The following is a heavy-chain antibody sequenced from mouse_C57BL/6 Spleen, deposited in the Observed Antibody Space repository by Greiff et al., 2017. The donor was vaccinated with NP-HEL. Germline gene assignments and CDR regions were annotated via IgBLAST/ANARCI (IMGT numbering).Heavy chain of an antibody. J-gene: IGHJ3*01. CDR1: GYSITSGYY. D-gene: IGHD3-2*02. CDR2: ISYDGSN. Sequence: EVQLQESGPGLVKPSQSLSLTCSVTGYSITSGYYWNWIRQFPGNKLEWMGYISYDGSNNYNPSLKNRISITRDTSKNQFFLKLNSVTTEDTATYYCARGDSSGYGWFAYWGQGTLVTVSA. V-gene: IGHV3-6*01. CDR3: ARGDSSGYGWFAY.